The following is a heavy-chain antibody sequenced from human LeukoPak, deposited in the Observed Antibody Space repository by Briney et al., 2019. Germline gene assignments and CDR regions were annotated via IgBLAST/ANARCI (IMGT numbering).Heavy chain of an antibody. J-gene: IGHJ3*02. CDR3: AKDPGAFDI. V-gene: IGHV3-33*06. CDR2: IWYDGSNK. CDR1: GFTFSSYG. Sequence: GGSLRLSCAASGFTFSSYGMHWVRQAPGMGLEWVAVIWYDGSNKYYTDSVKGRFTISRDNSKNTLYLQMNSLRAEDTAVYYCAKDPGAFDIWGQGTMVTVSS.